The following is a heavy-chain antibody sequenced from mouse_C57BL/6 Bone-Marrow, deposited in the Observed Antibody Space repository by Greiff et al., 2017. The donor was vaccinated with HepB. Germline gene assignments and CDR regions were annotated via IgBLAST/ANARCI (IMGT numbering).Heavy chain of an antibody. J-gene: IGHJ4*01. CDR3: ARPYYDYAYAMDY. V-gene: IGHV2-6*03. CDR2: IWSDGST. CDR1: GFSLTSYG. D-gene: IGHD2-4*01. Sequence: QVQLKESGPGLVAPSQSLSITCTVSGFSLTSYGVHWVRQPPGKGLEWLVVIWSDGSTTYNSAINSRMSISKDNSKSQVFLTMNSLLTDDTAMYYCARPYYDYAYAMDYWGQGTSVTVSS.